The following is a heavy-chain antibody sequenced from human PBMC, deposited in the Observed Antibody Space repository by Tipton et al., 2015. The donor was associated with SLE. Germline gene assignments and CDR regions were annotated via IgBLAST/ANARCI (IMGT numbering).Heavy chain of an antibody. Sequence: TLSLTCTVSGGSINYYYWNWIRQPPGKGLEWIGYVFYNGNTNYNASLKSRVTMSVDTSKNQFSLQLRSVTAADTAVYYCARGGHCTSDSCYVHYYYMDVWGEGTTVAVPS. V-gene: IGHV4-59*01. CDR3: ARGGHCTSDSCYVHYYYMDV. CDR2: VFYNGNT. CDR1: GGSINYYY. D-gene: IGHD2-2*01. J-gene: IGHJ6*03.